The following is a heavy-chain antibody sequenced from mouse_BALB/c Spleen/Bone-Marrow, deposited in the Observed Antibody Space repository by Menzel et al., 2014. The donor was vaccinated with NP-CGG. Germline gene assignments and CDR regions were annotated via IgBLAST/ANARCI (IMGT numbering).Heavy chain of an antibody. V-gene: IGHV10S3*01. J-gene: IGHJ3*01. CDR1: GFTFNTNA. CDR2: IRSESNNYAT. CDR3: VVYPFAY. Sequence: EVKLVESGGGLVQPKGSLKLSCAASGFTFNTNAMNWVRQAPGKGLEWVARIRSESNNYATYYADSVKDRFTISKDDSQIILYLQMYNLKTEDTAMYYCVVYPFAYWGQGTLVTVSA.